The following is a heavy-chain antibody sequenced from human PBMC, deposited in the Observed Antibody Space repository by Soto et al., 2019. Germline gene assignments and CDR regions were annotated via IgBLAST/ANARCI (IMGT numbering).Heavy chain of an antibody. CDR2: ISYDGSNK. Sequence: QVQLVESGGGVVQPGRSLRLSCAASGFTFSSYGMHWVRQAPGKGLEWVAVISYDGSNKYYADSVKGRFTISRDNSKNTLYLQRNSLRAEDTAVYYCANERDAYAAYYYGMDVWGQGTTVTVSS. D-gene: IGHD2-21*01. CDR3: ANERDAYAAYYYGMDV. J-gene: IGHJ6*02. V-gene: IGHV3-30*18. CDR1: GFTFSSYG.